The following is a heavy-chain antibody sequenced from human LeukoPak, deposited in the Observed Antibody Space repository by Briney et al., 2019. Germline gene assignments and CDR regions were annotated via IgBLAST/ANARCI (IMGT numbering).Heavy chain of an antibody. CDR2: IYYSGST. CDR3: ARDSSGYSYGNLDY. V-gene: IGHV4-39*07. CDR1: GGSISSSSYY. D-gene: IGHD5-18*01. Sequence: SETLSLTCTVSGGSISSSSYYWGWIRQPPGKGLEWIGNIYYSGSTYYNPSLKSRVTISVDTSKNQFSLKLSSVTAADTAVYYCARDSSGYSYGNLDYWGQGTLVTASS. J-gene: IGHJ4*02.